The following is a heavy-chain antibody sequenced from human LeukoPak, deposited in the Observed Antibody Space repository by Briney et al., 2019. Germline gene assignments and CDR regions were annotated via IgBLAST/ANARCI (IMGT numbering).Heavy chain of an antibody. CDR3: ARSSSWYFDY. CDR1: GYTFTGYY. Sequence: ASVKVSCKASGYTFTGYYMHWVRQAPGQGLEWMGWINTNSGGTNYAQKFQGSVNMTRDTSISTAYMELSRLRSDGTAVYYCARSSSWYFDYWGQGTLFTVSS. CDR2: INTNSGGT. V-gene: IGHV1-2*02. J-gene: IGHJ4*02. D-gene: IGHD6-13*01.